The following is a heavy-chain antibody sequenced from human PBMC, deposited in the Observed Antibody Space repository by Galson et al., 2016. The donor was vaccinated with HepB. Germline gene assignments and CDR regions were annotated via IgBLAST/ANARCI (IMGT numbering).Heavy chain of an antibody. Sequence: SLRLSCAASGFTFSDNYMSWIRQAPGKGLEWLSCITSTGSYTNYAGSVKGRFTVSRDNAKNSLYLQMNSLRAEDTAVYYCATGPPSYYYDSSGYYSGWGQGTLVTVSS. CDR1: GFTFSDNY. CDR2: ITSTGSYT. J-gene: IGHJ4*02. CDR3: ATGPPSYYYDSSGYYSG. D-gene: IGHD3-22*01. V-gene: IGHV3-11*06.